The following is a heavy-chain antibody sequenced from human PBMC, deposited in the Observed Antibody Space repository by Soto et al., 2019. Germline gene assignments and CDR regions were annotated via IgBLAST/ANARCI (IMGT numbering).Heavy chain of an antibody. V-gene: IGHV4-31*03. CDR1: GGSISSGGYY. D-gene: IGHD6-13*01. Sequence: PSETLSLTCTVSGGSISSGGYYWSWIRQHPGKGLEWIGYIYYSGSTYYNPSLKSRVTISVDTSKNQFSLKLSSVTAADTAVYYCAGEASGIAAAGNGYYYYGMDVWGQGTTVTVSS. J-gene: IGHJ6*02. CDR3: AGEASGIAAAGNGYYYYGMDV. CDR2: IYYSGST.